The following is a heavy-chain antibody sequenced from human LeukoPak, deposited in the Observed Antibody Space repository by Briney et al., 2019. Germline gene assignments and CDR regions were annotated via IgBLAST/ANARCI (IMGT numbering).Heavy chain of an antibody. Sequence: GGSLRLSCAASGITVSQDDMSWVRQAPGRGLEWVSLIYADGATHYADSVKGRFTISRDNSKNTVYLEMNSLRPEDTAVYFCARDRAGRKAWVEFDPWGQGTLVTVSS. CDR1: GITVSQDD. CDR2: IYADGAT. V-gene: IGHV3-66*02. J-gene: IGHJ5*02. D-gene: IGHD3-10*01. CDR3: ARDRAGRKAWVEFDP.